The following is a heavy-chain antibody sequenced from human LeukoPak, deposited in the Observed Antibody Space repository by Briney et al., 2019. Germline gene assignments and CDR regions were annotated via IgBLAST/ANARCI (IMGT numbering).Heavy chain of an antibody. D-gene: IGHD3-22*01. CDR1: GDSINSLDL. CDR3: AGLVGRYSSGLYYYYFDY. Sequence: NASETLSLTCTVSGDSINSLDLWSWVRQPPGKGLEWIGEMYLSGTTHSNPSVKSRVTISIDKSKNQFFLNLSSVTAADTAVYYCAGLVGRYSSGLYYYYFDYWGRGTLVTVSS. V-gene: IGHV4-4*02. J-gene: IGHJ4*02. CDR2: MYLSGTT.